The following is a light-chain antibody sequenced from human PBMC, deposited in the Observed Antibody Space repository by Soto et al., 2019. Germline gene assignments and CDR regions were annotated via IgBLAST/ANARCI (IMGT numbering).Light chain of an antibody. J-gene: IGLJ1*01. V-gene: IGLV2-23*01. CDR1: SSDVGTYNL. Sequence: QSVLTQPAAVSGSPGQSITISCTGTSSDVGTYNLVSWYQQHPGKAPPLMIYEGNKRPSGVSNRFSGSKSGNTASLTISGLQAADEADYYCCSFAGSTTFYVFGTGTKLTVL. CDR3: CSFAGSTTFYV. CDR2: EGN.